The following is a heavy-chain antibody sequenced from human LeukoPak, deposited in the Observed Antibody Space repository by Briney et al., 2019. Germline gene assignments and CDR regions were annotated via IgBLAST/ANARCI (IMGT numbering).Heavy chain of an antibody. D-gene: IGHD2-21*01. Sequence: GRSLRLSCAASGFTFDDYAMHWVRQAPGKGLEWVSSISWNSGNIGYVDSVKGRFTISRDNAKNSLFLQMNSLRPEDTALYYCAKSRGDSNEYYVFGVWAKGQWSPSLQ. CDR2: ISWNSGNI. J-gene: IGHJ3*01. CDR1: GFTFDDYA. CDR3: AKSRGDSNEYYVFGV. V-gene: IGHV3-9*01.